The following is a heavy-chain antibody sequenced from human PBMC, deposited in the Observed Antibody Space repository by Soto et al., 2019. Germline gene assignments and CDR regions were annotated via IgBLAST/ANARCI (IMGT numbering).Heavy chain of an antibody. J-gene: IGHJ6*02. Sequence: NPSETLSLTCSVSGGSITNDYWGWIRQPPGRGLEWIGYIHPSGSTNYNPSLERRLTFSMDTSRNQFSLRLSSVTAADTAIYYCARVGRMAALSVFISNYYYHSLDVWGQGTTVTVSS. CDR1: GGSITNDY. CDR3: ARVGRMAALSVFISNYYYHSLDV. CDR2: IHPSGST. D-gene: IGHD3-16*01. V-gene: IGHV4-59*01.